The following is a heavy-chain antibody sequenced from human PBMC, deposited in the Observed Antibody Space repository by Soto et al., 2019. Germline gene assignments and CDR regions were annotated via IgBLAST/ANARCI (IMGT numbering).Heavy chain of an antibody. Sequence: SGPTLVNPTQPLTLTCSFSGFSLSVYGVRVIWFRQPPGETLEWLALIHWNDDKRYSPYLKSRLAITKDTSKNQVVLTLTNLDPLDTGTYFCAHTKDSSGFLTSWGQGILVTVSS. CDR3: AHTKDSSGFLTS. CDR2: IHWNDDK. D-gene: IGHD3-22*01. J-gene: IGHJ5*02. CDR1: GFSLSVYGVR. V-gene: IGHV2-5*01.